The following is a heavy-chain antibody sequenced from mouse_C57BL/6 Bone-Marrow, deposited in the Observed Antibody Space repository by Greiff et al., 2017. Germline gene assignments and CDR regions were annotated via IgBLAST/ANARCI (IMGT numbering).Heavy chain of an antibody. CDR3: ARGETAQAPIAY. D-gene: IGHD3-2*02. V-gene: IGHV1-78*01. Sequence: QVQLQQSDAELVKPGASVKISCKVSGYTFTDHTIHWMKQRPEQGLEWIGYLYPRDGSTKYNEKFKGTATLTADKPASTAYMQLISLTSEDSAVYFCARGETAQAPIAYWGQGTLVTVSA. CDR2: LYPRDGST. CDR1: GYTFTDHT. J-gene: IGHJ3*01.